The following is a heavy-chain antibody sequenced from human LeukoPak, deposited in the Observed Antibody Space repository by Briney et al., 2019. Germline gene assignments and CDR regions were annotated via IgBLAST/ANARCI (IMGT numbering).Heavy chain of an antibody. Sequence: SETLSLTCTVSGGSISSYYWSWIRQPPGKGLEWIGHIYYSGSTNYNPSLKSRVTISIDTSKNQFSLRLSSVAAADTAVYYCARHLYYDFWSGYYTGLKWFDPWGQGTLVTVSS. D-gene: IGHD3-3*01. CDR2: IYYSGST. CDR3: ARHLYYDFWSGYYTGLKWFDP. J-gene: IGHJ5*02. CDR1: GGSISSYY. V-gene: IGHV4-59*08.